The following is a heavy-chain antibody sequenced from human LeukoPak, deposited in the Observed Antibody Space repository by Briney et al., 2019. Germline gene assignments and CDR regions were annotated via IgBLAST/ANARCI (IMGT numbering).Heavy chain of an antibody. CDR1: GFMFAANW. CDR2: IKGDGSDE. D-gene: IGHD2-8*01. J-gene: IGHJ5*02. V-gene: IGHV3-7*01. CDR3: ARDLRMGWFDP. Sequence: PGGSLRLSCAASGFMFAANWMSWVRQAPGKGLEWVANIKGDGSDEYYADSVKGRFTISRDNAKNSLYLQMNSLRAEDTAVYYCARDLRMGWFDPWGQGTLVTVSS.